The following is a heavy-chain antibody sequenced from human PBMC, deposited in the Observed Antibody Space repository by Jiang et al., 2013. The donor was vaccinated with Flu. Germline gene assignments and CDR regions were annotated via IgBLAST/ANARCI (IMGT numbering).Heavy chain of an antibody. CDR2: INPNSSGT. Sequence: YYMHWVRQAPGQGLEWMGWINPNSSGTNYAQKFQGRVTMTRDTSTSTAYMELSRLRSDDTAVYYCARDPDRIYWGQGTLVTVSS. CDR3: ARDPDRIY. V-gene: IGHV1-2*02. J-gene: IGHJ4*02. CDR1: YY. D-gene: IGHD2/OR15-2a*01.